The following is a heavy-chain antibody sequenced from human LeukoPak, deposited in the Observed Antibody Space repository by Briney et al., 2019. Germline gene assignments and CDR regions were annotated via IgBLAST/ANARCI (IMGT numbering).Heavy chain of an antibody. CDR1: GFTFDDYA. Sequence: PGGSLRLSCAASGFTFDDYAMHWVRQAPGKGLEWVSLISWDGGSTYYADSVKGRFTISRDNSKNSLYLQMNSLRAEDTALYYCAKDSVVGSSSGCLDYWGQGTLVTVSS. J-gene: IGHJ4*02. CDR3: AKDSVVGSSSGCLDY. V-gene: IGHV3-43D*03. D-gene: IGHD6-19*01. CDR2: ISWDGGST.